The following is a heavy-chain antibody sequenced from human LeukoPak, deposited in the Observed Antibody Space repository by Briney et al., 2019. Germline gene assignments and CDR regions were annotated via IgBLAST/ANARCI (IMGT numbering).Heavy chain of an antibody. Sequence: GGSLRLSCAASGFTFSSDSMNWVRQAPGKGLEWVSSISSSSSYIYYADSVKGRFTISRDNAKNSLYLQMNSLRAEDTAVYYCARVAQWNFDYWGQGTLVTVSS. J-gene: IGHJ4*02. V-gene: IGHV3-21*01. D-gene: IGHD6-19*01. CDR2: ISSSSSYI. CDR3: ARVAQWNFDY. CDR1: GFTFSSDS.